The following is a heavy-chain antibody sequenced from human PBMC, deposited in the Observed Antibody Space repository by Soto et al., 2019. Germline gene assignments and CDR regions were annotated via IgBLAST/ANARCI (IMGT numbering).Heavy chain of an antibody. CDR1: GVIFSDFS. Sequence: GESLRLSFAVSGVIFSDFSMNWVRQAPGKGLEWVASIGSSGGNSFYADSVKGRFIISRDNAKTSLDLQINSLRAEDTAVYYCAREKRHNSLGGRFGMDVWGQGTTVTVSS. CDR2: IGSSGGNS. CDR3: AREKRHNSLGGRFGMDV. D-gene: IGHD1-1*01. J-gene: IGHJ6*02. V-gene: IGHV3-21*01.